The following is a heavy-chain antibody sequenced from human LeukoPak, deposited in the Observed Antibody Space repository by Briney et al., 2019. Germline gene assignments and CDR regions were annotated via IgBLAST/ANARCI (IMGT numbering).Heavy chain of an antibody. Sequence: GGSLRLSCAASNFNFITYAMSRVRQAPGKGLEWVSTISGVGDATYYPDSVKGRFTISRDNAKNSLYLQMNSLRAEDTAVYYCARDRGYSSKFDYWGQGTLVTVSS. V-gene: IGHV3-23*01. CDR3: ARDRGYSSKFDY. CDR2: ISGVGDAT. CDR1: NFNFITYA. D-gene: IGHD6-19*01. J-gene: IGHJ4*02.